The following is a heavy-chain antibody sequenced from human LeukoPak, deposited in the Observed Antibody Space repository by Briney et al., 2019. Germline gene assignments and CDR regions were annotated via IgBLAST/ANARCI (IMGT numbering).Heavy chain of an antibody. CDR1: GFTFSSYA. CDR3: AKDSSYGDHHFDY. CDR2: ISGGGGST. D-gene: IGHD4-17*01. J-gene: IGHJ4*02. Sequence: PGGSLRLSCAASGFTFSSYAMSWVRQAPGKGLEWVSAISGGGGSTYYADSVKGRFTISRDNSKNTLYLQMNSLRAEDTAVYYCAKDSSYGDHHFDYWGQGTLVTVSS. V-gene: IGHV3-23*01.